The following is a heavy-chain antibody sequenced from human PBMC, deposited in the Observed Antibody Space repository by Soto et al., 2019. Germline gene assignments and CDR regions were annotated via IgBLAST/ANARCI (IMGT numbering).Heavy chain of an antibody. Sequence: QGQMVQSGAEVKQPGSSVKVSCKASGGTFRNYAITWVRQAPGQGLEWMGRIIPIFGTANYAQQFQGRVTITADESTTTAYLELSSLRSEDTAVYYCARDRPARVTSSGGYYYYGMDVWGQGTTVTVSS. CDR1: GGTFRNYA. CDR2: IIPIFGTA. J-gene: IGHJ6*02. CDR3: ARDRPARVTSSGGYYYYGMDV. D-gene: IGHD1-26*01. V-gene: IGHV1-69*01.